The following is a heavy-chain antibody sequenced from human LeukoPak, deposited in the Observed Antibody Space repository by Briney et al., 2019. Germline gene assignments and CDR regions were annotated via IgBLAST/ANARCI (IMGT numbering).Heavy chain of an antibody. CDR1: GGSIASYY. CDR2: IYYSGST. CDR3: ARDHGGYYFDY. Sequence: SETLSLTCTVSGGSIASYYWSWFRQPPGKRLGWIGHIYYSGSTNYNPSLKSRVSISVDTSKNQFSLRLNSVTAADTAVYYCARDHGGYYFDYWGQGTLVTVSS. D-gene: IGHD3-16*01. V-gene: IGHV4-59*01. J-gene: IGHJ4*02.